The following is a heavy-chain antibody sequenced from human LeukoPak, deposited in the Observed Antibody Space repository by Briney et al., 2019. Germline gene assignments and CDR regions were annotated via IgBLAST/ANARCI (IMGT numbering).Heavy chain of an antibody. CDR2: INHSGST. V-gene: IGHV4-30-2*01. D-gene: IGHD6-19*01. CDR3: GLGGIAVAGSDYIDV. CDR1: GGSISSGGYY. J-gene: IGHJ6*03. Sequence: ASQTLSLTCTVSGGSISSGGYYWSWIRQPPGKGLEWIGEINHSGSTNYNPSLKSRFTISVDTSKNLFSLKLSSVTAADTAVYYCGLGGIAVAGSDYIDVWGKGTPGPVSS.